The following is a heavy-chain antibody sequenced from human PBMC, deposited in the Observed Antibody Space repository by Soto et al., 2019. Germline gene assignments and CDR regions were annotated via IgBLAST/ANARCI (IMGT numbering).Heavy chain of an antibody. Sequence: LVESGGGVAQPGRSLRVSCGTSGFSFSPSGMHWVRQAPGKGLEWVAIIWNDGSTTYYADSVKGRFTISRDNSKNTVYLQMNSLRDEDTAVYYCARDGSHYDVDYWGQGTQVTVSS. CDR2: IWNDGSTT. CDR1: GFSFSPSG. V-gene: IGHV3-33*01. D-gene: IGHD4-4*01. CDR3: ARDGSHYDVDY. J-gene: IGHJ4*02.